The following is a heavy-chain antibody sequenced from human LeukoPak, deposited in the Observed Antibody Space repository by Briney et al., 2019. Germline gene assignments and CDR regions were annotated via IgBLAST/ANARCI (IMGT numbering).Heavy chain of an antibody. CDR3: ARGRLRQGWFDP. CDR2: ISSSGSTI. D-gene: IGHD4-17*01. Sequence: GGSLRLSCAASGFTFSSYEMNWVRQAPGKGLEWVSYISSSGSTIYYADSVKGRFTISRDNAKSSLYLQMNSLRAEDTAVHYCARGRLRQGWFDPWGQGTLVTVSS. V-gene: IGHV3-48*03. CDR1: GFTFSSYE. J-gene: IGHJ5*02.